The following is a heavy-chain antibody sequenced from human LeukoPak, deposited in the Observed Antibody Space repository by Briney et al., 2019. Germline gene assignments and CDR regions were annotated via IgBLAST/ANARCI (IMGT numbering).Heavy chain of an antibody. CDR3: ARDLPYSSSSAIPFDY. Sequence: ASVKVSCKASGYTFTGYYMHWVRQAPGQGLEWMGWINPNSGGTNYAQKFQGRVTMTRDTSISTAYMELRSLTSDDTAVYYCARDLPYSSSSAIPFDYWGQGTLVTVSS. D-gene: IGHD6-6*01. J-gene: IGHJ4*02. CDR1: GYTFTGYY. V-gene: IGHV1-2*02. CDR2: INPNSGGT.